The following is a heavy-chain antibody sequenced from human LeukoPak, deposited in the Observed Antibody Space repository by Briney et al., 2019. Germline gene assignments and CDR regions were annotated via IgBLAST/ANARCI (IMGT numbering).Heavy chain of an antibody. D-gene: IGHD3-22*01. CDR1: GFTFSSYA. Sequence: GGSLRLSCAASGFTFSSYAMHWVRQAPGKGLEWVAVISYDGSNKYYADSVKGRFTISRDNSKNTLYLQMNSLKTEDTAVYYCTTEVGNYYDSSGYYYWGQGTLVTVSS. J-gene: IGHJ4*02. CDR3: TTEVGNYYDSSGYYY. CDR2: ISYDGSNK. V-gene: IGHV3-30-3*01.